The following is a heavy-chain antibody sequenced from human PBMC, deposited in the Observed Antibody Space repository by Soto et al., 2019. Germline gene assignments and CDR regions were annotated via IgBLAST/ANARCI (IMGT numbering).Heavy chain of an antibody. J-gene: IGHJ1*01. Sequence: EVQLLESGGGLVQPGGSLRLSCAASGFTFSSYAMSWVRQAPGKGLEWVSAISGSGGSTYLADSVKGRFTMSRDNSKNTLYLQMNNLRVEDTAVYYCARELIVGPAEYFQHWGQGTLVTVSS. CDR1: GFTFSSYA. V-gene: IGHV3-23*01. CDR2: ISGSGGST. D-gene: IGHD1-26*01. CDR3: ARELIVGPAEYFQH.